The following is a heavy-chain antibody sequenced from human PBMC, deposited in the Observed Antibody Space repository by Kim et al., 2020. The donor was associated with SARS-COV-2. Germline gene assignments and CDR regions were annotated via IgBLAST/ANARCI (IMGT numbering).Heavy chain of an antibody. D-gene: IGHD3-22*01. J-gene: IGHJ2*01. CDR3: ARRGRDRSGYYLPSNW. CDR2: IYYSGST. V-gene: IGHV4-39*01. CDR1: GGSISSSSNY. Sequence: SETLSLTCTASGGSISSSSNYWGWLRQPPGKGLEWIGSIYYSGSTYYNPSLKSRVTISVDTTKNQFSLKLSPVTAADTAVYYCARRGRDRSGYYLPSNW.